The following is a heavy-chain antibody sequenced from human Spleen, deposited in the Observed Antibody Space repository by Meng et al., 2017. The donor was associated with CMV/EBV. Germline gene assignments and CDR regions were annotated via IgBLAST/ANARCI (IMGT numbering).Heavy chain of an antibody. CDR3: TTENQFLDY. J-gene: IGHJ4*02. D-gene: IGHD1-14*01. V-gene: IGHV3-15*01. CDR1: GFTFSNAW. CDR2: IKSKTDGGTT. Sequence: GESLKISCAASGFTFSNAWMSWVRQAPGKGLEWVGRIKSKTDGGTTDYAAPVKGRFTISRDDSKKTLYLQMNSLKTEDTAVYYCTTENQFLDYWGQGTLVTVSS.